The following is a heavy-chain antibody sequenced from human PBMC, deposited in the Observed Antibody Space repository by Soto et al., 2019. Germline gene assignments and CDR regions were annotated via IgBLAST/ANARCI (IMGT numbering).Heavy chain of an antibody. CDR2: ISGSGRTI. D-gene: IGHD6-25*01. CDR3: AKDTFPTSLMASAGLFDY. J-gene: IGHJ4*02. CDR1: GFTFSTYA. Sequence: HPGGSLRLSCAASGFTFSTYAMNWVRQAXGKGLEWVSIISGSGRTIYYADSVKGRLTISRDKSKNMLYLQMNSLRAEDTAVYYCAKDTFPTSLMASAGLFDYWGQGTLVTVSS. V-gene: IGHV3-23*01.